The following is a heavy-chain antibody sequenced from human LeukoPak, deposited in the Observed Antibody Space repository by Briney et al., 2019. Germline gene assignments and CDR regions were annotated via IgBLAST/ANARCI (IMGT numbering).Heavy chain of an antibody. Sequence: GGSLRLSCEASGFSLSSYWMHGVRQTPGMGLEWVSRIKSDGSSTRYTDSVKDRFTVSRDNAKNTLYLQMDSLRAEDTAVYYCARGSRRLGDAFDIWGQGTLVTVS. CDR2: IKSDGSST. CDR1: GFSLSSYW. CDR3: ARGSRRLGDAFDI. V-gene: IGHV3-74*01. D-gene: IGHD3-9*01. J-gene: IGHJ3*02.